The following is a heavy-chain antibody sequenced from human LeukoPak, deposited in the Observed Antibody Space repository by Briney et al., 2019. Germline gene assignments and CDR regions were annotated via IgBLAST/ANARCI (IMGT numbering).Heavy chain of an antibody. D-gene: IGHD6-25*01. CDR3: ARPRVAAATTFGWFDT. Sequence: GGSLRLSCAASGFTFSSFAMSWVRQAPGKGLEWVSAISGSGGSAYYADSVKGRFTISRDNSKNTLYLRMSSLRAEDTAVYYCARPRVAAATTFGWFDTWGQGTQVTVSS. CDR1: GFTFSSFA. J-gene: IGHJ5*02. V-gene: IGHV3-23*01. CDR2: ISGSGGSA.